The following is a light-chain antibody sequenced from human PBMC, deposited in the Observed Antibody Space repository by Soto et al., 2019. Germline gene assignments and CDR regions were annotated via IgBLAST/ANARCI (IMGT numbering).Light chain of an antibody. V-gene: IGKV3-15*01. J-gene: IGKJ4*01. CDR2: GAS. Sequence: EIVMTQSPATLSVSPGERATLSCRASQSVSSNLAWYQQKPGQAPRLLIYGASTRATDIAARISGSVSGTEFTLTISSLQSEEFAVYYCQQYNKWPLTFGGGTKVEIK. CDR3: QQYNKWPLT. CDR1: QSVSSN.